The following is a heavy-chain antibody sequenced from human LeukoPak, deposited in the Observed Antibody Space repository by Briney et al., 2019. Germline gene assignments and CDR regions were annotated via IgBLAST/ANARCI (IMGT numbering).Heavy chain of an antibody. V-gene: IGHV3-23*01. Sequence: GGSLRLSCAASGFTSSSYAMSWVRQAPGKGLEWVSAISGSGGSTYYADSVKGRFTISRDNSKNTLYLQMNSLRAEDTAVYYCAKDHRYYYGSGSPTYDYWGQGTLVTVSS. J-gene: IGHJ4*02. D-gene: IGHD3-10*01. CDR3: AKDHRYYYGSGSPTYDY. CDR1: GFTSSSYA. CDR2: ISGSGGST.